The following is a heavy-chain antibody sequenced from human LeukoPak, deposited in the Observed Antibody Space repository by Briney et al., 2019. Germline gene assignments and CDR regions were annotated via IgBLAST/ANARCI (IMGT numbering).Heavy chain of an antibody. CDR3: AREGGSLVDTAMDYYYCYMDV. J-gene: IGHJ6*03. D-gene: IGHD5-18*01. V-gene: IGHV1-69*05. CDR1: GGTFSSYA. Sequence: SVKVSCKASGGTFSSYAISWVRQAPGQGLEWMGGIIPIFGTANYAQKFQGRVTITTDESTSTAYMELSSLRSEDTAVYYCAREGGSLVDTAMDYYYCYMDVWGKGTTVTVSS. CDR2: IIPIFGTA.